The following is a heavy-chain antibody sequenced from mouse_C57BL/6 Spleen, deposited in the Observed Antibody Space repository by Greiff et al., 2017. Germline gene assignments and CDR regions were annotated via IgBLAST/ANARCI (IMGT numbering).Heavy chain of an antibody. Sequence: VQLQESGAELVRPGTSVKVSCKASGYAFTNYLIEWVKQRPGQGLAWIGVINPGSGGTNYNEKFKGKATLTADKSSSTAYMQLSSLTSEDSAVYFCARSGGNYPYFDYWGQGTTLTVSS. CDR2: INPGSGGT. CDR1: GYAFTNYL. V-gene: IGHV1-54*01. CDR3: ARSGGNYPYFDY. D-gene: IGHD2-1*01. J-gene: IGHJ2*01.